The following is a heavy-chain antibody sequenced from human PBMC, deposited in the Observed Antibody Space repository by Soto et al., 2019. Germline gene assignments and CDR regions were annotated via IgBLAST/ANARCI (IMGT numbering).Heavy chain of an antibody. J-gene: IGHJ4*02. D-gene: IGHD6-13*01. V-gene: IGHV3-7*05. CDR2: TNQDGSEK. CDR3: ATSGLIGAATGIGSY. CDR1: GFTFSSYW. Sequence: EVQLVESGGGLVQPGGSLRLSCEASGFTFSSYWMSWVRQAPGEGLEWVANTNQDGSEKYFVDSVKGRFTISRDNAKNSLYLQMNSLRAEDTAVYYCATSGLIGAATGIGSYWGQGTLVTVSS.